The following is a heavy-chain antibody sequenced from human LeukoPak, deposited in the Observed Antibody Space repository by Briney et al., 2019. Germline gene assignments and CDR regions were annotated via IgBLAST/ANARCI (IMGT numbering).Heavy chain of an antibody. V-gene: IGHV1-3*03. CDR3: AREAVGDYYFDY. Sequence: ASVKVSCKASGYTFTGYYIHWVRQAPGQRLEWMGWINAGNGNTKYSQEFQGRVTITRDTSASTAYMELSSLRSEDMAVYYCAREAVGDYYFDYWGQGTLVTVSS. CDR2: INAGNGNT. CDR1: GYTFTGYY. D-gene: IGHD2-21*02. J-gene: IGHJ4*02.